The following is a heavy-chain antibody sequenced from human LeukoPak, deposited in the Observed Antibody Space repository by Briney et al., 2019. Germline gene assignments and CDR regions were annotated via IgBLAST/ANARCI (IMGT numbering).Heavy chain of an antibody. Sequence: GASVRVSCKASGYTFTDSYMHWMRQAPGQGLEWMGWINPNSDTNYAQKFQGRVTMTRDTSISTADMELNSLTSDDTGVYYCARDRGGNSFDFWGQGTLVTVYS. CDR1: GYTFTDSY. CDR2: INPNSDT. V-gene: IGHV1-2*02. D-gene: IGHD4-23*01. J-gene: IGHJ4*02. CDR3: ARDRGGNSFDF.